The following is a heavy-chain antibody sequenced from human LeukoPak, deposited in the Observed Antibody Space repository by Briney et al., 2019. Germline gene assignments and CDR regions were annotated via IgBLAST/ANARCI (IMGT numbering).Heavy chain of an antibody. D-gene: IGHD4-17*01. J-gene: IGHJ3*02. CDR3: ATQSVTTASFDI. CDR1: GYRFTSYW. V-gene: IGHV5-51*01. CDR2: IYPGDSNT. Sequence: GGSLQISCKGSGYRFTSYWIGWVRQMPGKGLEWMGIIYPGDSNTRYRPSFQGQVTFSVDKSISTAYLQWSSLKASDTAMYYCATQSVTTASFDIWGQGTMVTVSS.